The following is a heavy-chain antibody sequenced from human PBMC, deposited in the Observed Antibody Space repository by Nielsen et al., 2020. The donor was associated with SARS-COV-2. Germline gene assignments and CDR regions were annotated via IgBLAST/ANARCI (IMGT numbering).Heavy chain of an antibody. CDR1: GFTFSSYW. Sequence: GGSLRLSCAASGFTFSSYWMSWVRQAPGKGLEWVANIKQDGSEKYYVDSVKGRFTISRDNAKNSLYLQMNSLRAEDTAVYYCASSWNYLSFDYWGQGTLVTVSS. D-gene: IGHD1-7*01. CDR3: ASSWNYLSFDY. V-gene: IGHV3-7*01. CDR2: IKQDGSEK. J-gene: IGHJ4*02.